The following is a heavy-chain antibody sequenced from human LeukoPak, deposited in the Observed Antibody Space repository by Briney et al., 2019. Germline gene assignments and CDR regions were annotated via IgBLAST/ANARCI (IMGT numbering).Heavy chain of an antibody. V-gene: IGHV3-21*04. Sequence: PGGSLRLSCAASGFTFSSYSMNWVRQAPGKGLEWVSSISSSSSYIYYADSVKGRFTISRDNAKNSLYLQMNSLRAEDTAVYYCARDYTGATYYYYYYYMDVWGKGTTVTISS. CDR3: ARDYTGATYYYYYYYMDV. J-gene: IGHJ6*03. CDR1: GFTFSSYS. D-gene: IGHD1-26*01. CDR2: ISSSSSYI.